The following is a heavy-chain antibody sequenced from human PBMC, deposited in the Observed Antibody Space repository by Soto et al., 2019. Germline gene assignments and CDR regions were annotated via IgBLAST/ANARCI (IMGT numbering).Heavy chain of an antibody. J-gene: IGHJ3*02. CDR1: GYSFTSYC. CDR3: ASIAVAGTYDAFDI. Sequence: GESLKISCKGSGYSFTSYCSGWVRQMPGKGLEWRGIIYPGDSDTRYSPSFQGQVTISADKSISTAYLQWSSLKASDTALYYCASIAVAGTYDAFDIWGQGTMVTFS. V-gene: IGHV5-51*01. D-gene: IGHD6-19*01. CDR2: IYPGDSDT.